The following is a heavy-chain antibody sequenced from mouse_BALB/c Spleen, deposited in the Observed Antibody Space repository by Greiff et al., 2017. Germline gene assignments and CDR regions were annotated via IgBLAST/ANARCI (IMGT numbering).Heavy chain of an antibody. D-gene: IGHD2-10*02. J-gene: IGHJ4*01. CDR3: ARRYGNPYAMGY. V-gene: IGHV3-2*02. CDR1: GYSITSDYA. CDR2: ISYSGST. Sequence: EVQGVESGPGLVKPSQSLSLTCTVTGYSITSDYAWNWIRQFPGNKLEWMGYISYSGSTSYNPSLKSRISITRDTSKNQFFLQLNSVTTEDTATYYCARRYGNPYAMGYWGQGTSVTVSS.